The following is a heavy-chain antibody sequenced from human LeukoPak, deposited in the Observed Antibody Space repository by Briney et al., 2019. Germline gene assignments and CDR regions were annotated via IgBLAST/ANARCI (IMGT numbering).Heavy chain of an antibody. Sequence: GGSLRLSCAVSGITFSSYAMSWVRQAPGKGLEWVSAISGSGGSTYYADSVKGRFTISRDNSKNTLYLQMNNLRAEDTAVYYCVKMEGGRDYWGQGALDTVSS. D-gene: IGHD1-1*01. CDR3: VKMEGGRDY. J-gene: IGHJ4*02. CDR2: ISGSGGST. CDR1: GITFSSYA. V-gene: IGHV3-23*01.